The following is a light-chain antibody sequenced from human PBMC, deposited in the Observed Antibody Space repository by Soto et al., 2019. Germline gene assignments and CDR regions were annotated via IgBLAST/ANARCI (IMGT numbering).Light chain of an antibody. J-gene: IGLJ1*01. CDR1: SSNIGAGYD. CDR3: SLYTSSSTYV. V-gene: IGLV1-40*01. CDR2: ANI. Sequence: QSALTQPPSVSGAPGQRVTISCTGSSSNIGAGYDVHWYQQLPGTAPKLLIYANINRPSGVPGRFSGSKSGTSASLAITGLQAEDEADYYCSLYTSSSTYVFGTGTKVTVL.